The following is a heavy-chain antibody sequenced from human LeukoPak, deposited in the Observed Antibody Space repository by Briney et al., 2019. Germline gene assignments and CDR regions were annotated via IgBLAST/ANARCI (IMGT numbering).Heavy chain of an antibody. CDR2: IYYSRST. D-gene: IGHD3-22*01. CDR3: ARHECYDSSGYYPWGY. Sequence: SETLSLTCTVSGGSISSSCYYWVWLRQPPGKGLEWIGSIYYSRSTYYNPHDKSRVTMSGDTSKNQFSLKLSSVPAADTAVYYCARHECYDSSGYYPWGYWGQGTLVTVSS. V-gene: IGHV4-39*01. J-gene: IGHJ4*02. CDR1: GGSISSSCYY.